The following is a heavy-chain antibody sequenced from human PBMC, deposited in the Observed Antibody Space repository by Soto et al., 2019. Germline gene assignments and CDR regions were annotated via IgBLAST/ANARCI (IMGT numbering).Heavy chain of an antibody. D-gene: IGHD5-18*01. V-gene: IGHV3-30*03. CDR3: ARTRVYDSYTYYGMAV. CDR1: GFTFSSYG. CDR2: ISYDGSNK. Sequence: GGSLRLSCAASGFTFSSYGMHWVRQAPGKGLEWVAVISYDGSNKYYADSVKGRFTISRDNSKNTLYLQMNSLRAEDTAVYYCARTRVYDSYTYYGMAVWGQGTTVT. J-gene: IGHJ6*02.